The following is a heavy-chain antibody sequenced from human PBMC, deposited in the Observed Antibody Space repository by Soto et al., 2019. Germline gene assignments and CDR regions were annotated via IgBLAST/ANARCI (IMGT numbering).Heavy chain of an antibody. J-gene: IGHJ4*02. Sequence: PSETQSLTCTVSGGSISSVGYYWSWIRQHPGKPLERIGYIYYSGSTYYNTYLKSRVTISVDTSKNQFSLKLSSVTAADTAVYYCARDMRSGSIDYWGQGPLVTVS. CDR1: GGSISSVGYY. CDR2: IYYSGST. CDR3: ARDMRSGSIDY. D-gene: IGHD1-26*01. V-gene: IGHV4-31*03.